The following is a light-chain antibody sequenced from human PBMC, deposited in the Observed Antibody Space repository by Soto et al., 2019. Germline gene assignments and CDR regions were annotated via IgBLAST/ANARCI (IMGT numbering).Light chain of an antibody. V-gene: IGLV2-8*01. J-gene: IGLJ2*01. CDR3: SSFARGDNPHVL. CDR2: EVT. CDR1: SSDVGGSDY. Sequence: QSALTQPPSASGSPGQSVTISCTGASSDVGGSDYVSWYQQLPGKAPKLILYEVTKRPAGVPDRFSGSKSGNTASLTVSGLQADDESYYYCSSFARGDNPHVLFGGETKLTVL.